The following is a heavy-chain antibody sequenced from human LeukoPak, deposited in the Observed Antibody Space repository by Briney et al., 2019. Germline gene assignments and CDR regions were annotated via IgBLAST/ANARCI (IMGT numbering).Heavy chain of an antibody. CDR2: IYHSGST. V-gene: IGHV4-4*02. CDR3: ARDDYYGSGRPFDY. D-gene: IGHD3-10*01. J-gene: IGHJ4*02. CDR1: GGSISNSNW. Sequence: SETLSLTCAVSGGSISNSNWWSWVRQPPGKGLEWIGEIYHSGSTNYNPSLKSRVTISVDKFKNQFSLKLSSVTAADTAVYYCARDDYYGSGRPFDYWGQGTLVTVSS.